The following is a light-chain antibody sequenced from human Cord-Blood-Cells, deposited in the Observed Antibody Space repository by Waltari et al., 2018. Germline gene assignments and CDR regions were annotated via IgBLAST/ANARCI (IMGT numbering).Light chain of an antibody. J-gene: IGLJ3*02. V-gene: IGLV2-8*01. Sequence: QSALTQPPSASGSPGQSVTIPCTGTSSDVGGYHYVSWYQQHPDKAPKLLIYEVSKRPSGVPDRFSGSKSGNTASLTVSGLQAEDEADYYCSSYAGSNNRVFGGGTKLTVL. CDR2: EVS. CDR1: SSDVGGYHY. CDR3: SSYAGSNNRV.